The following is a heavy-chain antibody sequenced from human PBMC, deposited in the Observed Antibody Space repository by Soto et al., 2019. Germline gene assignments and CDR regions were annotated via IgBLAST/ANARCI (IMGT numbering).Heavy chain of an antibody. CDR3: ARVQCSGGSCYPGDAFDI. Sequence: PGGSLRLSCAASGFTFSSYWMSWVRQAPGKGLEWVANIKQDGSEKYYVDSVKGRFTISRDNAKNSLYLQMNSLRAEDTAVYYCARVQCSGGSCYPGDAFDIWGQGTMVTV. D-gene: IGHD2-15*01. CDR1: GFTFSSYW. J-gene: IGHJ3*02. CDR2: IKQDGSEK. V-gene: IGHV3-7*01.